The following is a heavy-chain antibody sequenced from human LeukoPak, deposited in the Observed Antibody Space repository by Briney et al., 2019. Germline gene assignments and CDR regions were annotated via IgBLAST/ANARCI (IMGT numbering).Heavy chain of an antibody. CDR3: ARDQGYCSGGSCYLYAFDI. J-gene: IGHJ3*02. CDR2: IYYSGST. V-gene: IGHV4-34*01. CDR1: GGSFSGYY. D-gene: IGHD2-15*01. Sequence: SETLSLTCAVYGGSFSGYYWSWIRQPPGKGLEWIGSIYYSGSTYYNPSLKSRVTISVDTSKNQFSLKLSSVTAADTAVYYCARDQGYCSGGSCYLYAFDIWGQGTMVTVSS.